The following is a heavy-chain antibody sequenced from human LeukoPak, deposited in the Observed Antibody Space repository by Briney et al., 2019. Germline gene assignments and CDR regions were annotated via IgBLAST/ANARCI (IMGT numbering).Heavy chain of an antibody. Sequence: PGGSLRLSCAASGFTFSSYSMNWVRQAPGKGLEWVSYISSSSSTIYYADSVKGRFTISRDNAKNSLYLQMNSLRDEDTAVYYCAREGYGGDSMGLDYWGQGTLVTVSS. CDR2: ISSSSSTI. CDR1: GFTFSSYS. J-gene: IGHJ4*02. D-gene: IGHD4-23*01. CDR3: AREGYGGDSMGLDY. V-gene: IGHV3-48*02.